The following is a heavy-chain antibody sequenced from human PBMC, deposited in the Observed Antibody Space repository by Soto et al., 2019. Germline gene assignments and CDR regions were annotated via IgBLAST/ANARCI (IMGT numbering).Heavy chain of an antibody. CDR1: GFTFSYYW. CDR3: ARGDRGAFDL. J-gene: IGHJ3*01. V-gene: IGHV3-74*01. CDR2: IHSDGSST. Sequence: EVQLVESGGGLVQPGESLRLSCAACGFTFSYYWMHWVRQAPGKGLVWVSRIHSDGSSTTYADSVKGRFTISRDNARNTLYLQMNSLRAEDTAVYYCARGDRGAFDLWGQGTVLTVSS. D-gene: IGHD1-26*01.